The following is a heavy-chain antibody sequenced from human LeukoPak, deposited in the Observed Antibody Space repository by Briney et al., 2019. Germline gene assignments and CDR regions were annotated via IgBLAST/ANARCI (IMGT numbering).Heavy chain of an antibody. D-gene: IGHD5-12*01. CDR1: SGSISSYY. J-gene: IGHJ5*02. CDR2: IYYSGST. CDR3: ARDRGYRSNWFDP. Sequence: PSETLSLTCTVSSGSISSYYWSWIRQPPGKGLEWIGYIYYSGSTNYNPSLKSRVTISVDTSKNQFSLKLSSVTAADTAVYYCARDRGYRSNWFDPWGQGTLVTVSS. V-gene: IGHV4-59*01.